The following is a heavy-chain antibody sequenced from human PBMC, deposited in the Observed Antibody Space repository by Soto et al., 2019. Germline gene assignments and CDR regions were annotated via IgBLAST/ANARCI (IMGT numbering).Heavy chain of an antibody. CDR3: ARDLRFVDLHYYFDL. J-gene: IGHJ5*02. V-gene: IGHV3-11*01. Sequence: QEHLVESGGGLVKAGGTLRLSCATSGFTFSDYYMSWVRQAPGKGLEWVSYISSSGTTIQYAESVKGRFTVSRDNVSDTLYLVIDNLRPEDTAVYFCARDLRFVDLHYYFDLWGQGTLVTVST. CDR2: ISSSGTTI. D-gene: IGHD3-10*01. CDR1: GFTFSDYY.